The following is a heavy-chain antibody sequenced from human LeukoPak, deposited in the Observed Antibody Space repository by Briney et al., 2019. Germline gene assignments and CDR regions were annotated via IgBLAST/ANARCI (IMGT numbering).Heavy chain of an antibody. CDR3: AKHYYDSSGFDS. J-gene: IGHJ4*02. CDR1: GGSISSYY. CDR2: IDSRGNI. Sequence: SETLSLTCTVYGGSISSYYWSWVRQPAGKGLEWHGLIDSRGNINYNPSLKSRVTMSVETSKNHVSLKLNSVTAADTAVYFCAKHYYDSSGFDSWGQGTLVTVSS. D-gene: IGHD3-22*01. V-gene: IGHV4-59*10.